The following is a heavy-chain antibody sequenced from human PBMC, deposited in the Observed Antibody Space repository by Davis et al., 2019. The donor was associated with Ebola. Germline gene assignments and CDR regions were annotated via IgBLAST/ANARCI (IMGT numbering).Heavy chain of an antibody. Sequence: PGGSLRLSCAASGFTFSSYGMHWVRQAPGKGLEWVAVISYDGSNKYYADSVKGRFTISRDNSKNTLYLQMNSLRAEDTAVYYCARDAPQSHYYGSGSYGDYWGQGTLVTVSS. CDR3: ARDAPQSHYYGSGSYGDY. CDR1: GFTFSSYG. CDR2: ISYDGSNK. D-gene: IGHD3-10*01. V-gene: IGHV3-30*03. J-gene: IGHJ4*02.